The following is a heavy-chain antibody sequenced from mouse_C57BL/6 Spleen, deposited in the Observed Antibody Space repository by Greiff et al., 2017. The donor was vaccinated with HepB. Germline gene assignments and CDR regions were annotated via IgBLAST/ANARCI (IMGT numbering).Heavy chain of an antibody. CDR1: GYTFTSYW. CDR2: IDPSDSYT. V-gene: IGHV1-50*01. Sequence: QVQLQQPGAELVKPGASVKLSCKASGYTFTSYWMQWVKQRPGQGLEWIGEIDPSDSYTNYNQKFKGKATLTVDTSSSTAYMQLSSLTSEDSAVYYCARGETAQATDYFDYWGQGTTLTVSS. J-gene: IGHJ2*01. D-gene: IGHD3-2*02. CDR3: ARGETAQATDYFDY.